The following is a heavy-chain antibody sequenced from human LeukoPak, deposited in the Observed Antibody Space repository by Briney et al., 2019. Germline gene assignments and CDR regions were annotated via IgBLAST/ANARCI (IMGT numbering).Heavy chain of an antibody. CDR1: GYTFTDYY. D-gene: IGHD4-17*01. CDR2: INPNSGGT. J-gene: IGHJ5*02. V-gene: IGHV1-2*02. CDR3: ARDYGDYLNWFDP. Sequence: ASVKVSCKASGYTFTDYYMHWVRQAPGQGLEWMGWINPNSGGTSYAQKFQGRVTMTRDTSISTAYMELSTLRPDDTAMYYCARDYGDYLNWFDPWGQGTLVTVSS.